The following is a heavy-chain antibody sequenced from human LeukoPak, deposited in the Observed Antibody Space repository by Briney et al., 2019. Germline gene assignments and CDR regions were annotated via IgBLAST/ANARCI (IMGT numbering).Heavy chain of an antibody. CDR1: GYTFSAYA. V-gene: IGHV1-3*01. D-gene: IGHD6-19*01. CDR2: INAGNGNT. Sequence: ASVKVSCKASGYTFSAYAMHWVRQAPGQRLEWMGWINAGNGNTKYSQKFQGRVTITRDTSASTAYMELSSLRSEDTAVYYCARAIAVAGFDYWGQGTLVTVSS. CDR3: ARAIAVAGFDY. J-gene: IGHJ4*02.